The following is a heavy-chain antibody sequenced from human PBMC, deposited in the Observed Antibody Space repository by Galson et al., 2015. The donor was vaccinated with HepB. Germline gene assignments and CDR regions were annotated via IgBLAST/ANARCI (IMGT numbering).Heavy chain of an antibody. J-gene: IGHJ4*02. CDR2: MNPNSGNT. V-gene: IGHV1-8*01. CDR1: GYTFTSYD. Sequence: SVKVSCKASGYTFTSYDINWVRQATGQGLEWMGWMNPNSGNTGYAQKFQGRVTMTRNTSISTAYMELSSLRSEDTAVYYCARVAAYGGYVFDYWGQGTLVTVSS. D-gene: IGHD5-12*01. CDR3: ARVAAYGGYVFDY.